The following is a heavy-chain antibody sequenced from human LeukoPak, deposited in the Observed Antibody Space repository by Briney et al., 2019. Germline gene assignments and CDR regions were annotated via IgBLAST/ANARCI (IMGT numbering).Heavy chain of an antibody. CDR2: ISGSGAST. CDR3: ARESGSGYFDY. V-gene: IGHV3-23*01. Sequence: PGGSLRLSCAVSGFTFSSYDMSWVRQAPGKGLEWVSAISGSGASTYYADSVKGRFTISRDNSKSTLYLQMNSLRAEDTAVYYCARESGSGYFDYWGQGTLVTVSS. J-gene: IGHJ4*02. CDR1: GFTFSSYD. D-gene: IGHD2-15*01.